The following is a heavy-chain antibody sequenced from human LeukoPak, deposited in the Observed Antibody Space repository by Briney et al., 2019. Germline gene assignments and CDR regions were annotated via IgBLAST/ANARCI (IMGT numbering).Heavy chain of an antibody. Sequence: GGSLRLSCAASGFTFSSYAMGWVRQAPGKGLEWVSAISGSGGGTYYADSVKGRFTISRDNSKNTLYLQMNSLRAEDTAVYYCAKVYDSIVVVPAAIAWGQGTLVTVSS. V-gene: IGHV3-23*01. CDR3: AKVYDSIVVVPAAIA. CDR1: GFTFSSYA. D-gene: IGHD2-2*01. CDR2: ISGSGGGT. J-gene: IGHJ5*02.